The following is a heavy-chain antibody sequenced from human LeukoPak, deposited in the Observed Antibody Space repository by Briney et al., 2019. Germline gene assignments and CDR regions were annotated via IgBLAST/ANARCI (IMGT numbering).Heavy chain of an antibody. CDR2: ISYDGSNK. Sequence: PGGSLRLSCAASGFTFSSYAMHWVRQAPGKGLEWVAVISYDGSNKYYADSVKGRFTISRDNSKNTLYLQMNSLRAEDTAVYYCAGDRCSGGSCYGYYYGMDVWGQGTTVTVSS. CDR3: AGDRCSGGSCYGYYYGMDV. J-gene: IGHJ6*02. CDR1: GFTFSSYA. V-gene: IGHV3-30-3*01. D-gene: IGHD2-15*01.